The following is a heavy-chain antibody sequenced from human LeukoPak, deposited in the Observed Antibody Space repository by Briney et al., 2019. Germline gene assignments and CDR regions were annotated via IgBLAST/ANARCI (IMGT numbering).Heavy chain of an antibody. Sequence: GASVKVSCKASGYTFTGYYMHWVRQAPGQGLEWMGRIIPIFGTANYAQKFQGRVTITTDESTSTAYMELSSLRSEDTAVYYCARDPLAVAGPFDYWGQGTLVTVSS. CDR2: IIPIFGTA. V-gene: IGHV1-69*05. CDR1: GYTFTGYY. J-gene: IGHJ4*02. CDR3: ARDPLAVAGPFDY. D-gene: IGHD6-19*01.